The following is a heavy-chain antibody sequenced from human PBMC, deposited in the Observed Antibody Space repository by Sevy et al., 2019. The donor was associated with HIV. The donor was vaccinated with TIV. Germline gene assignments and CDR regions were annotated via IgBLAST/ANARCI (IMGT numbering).Heavy chain of an antibody. J-gene: IGHJ4*02. D-gene: IGHD5-12*01. Sequence: ASVKVSCKASEYTFPDYSVHWVRQAPGQGLEWMGWITPNSGETLYAQRFQGRVTMTRDTSISTVYMELTSLTSDDTAVDYWAGVPRPVRRGWLHFDYWGQGTLVTVSS. CDR2: ITPNSGET. CDR3: AGVPRPVRRGWLHFDY. V-gene: IGHV1-2*02. CDR1: EYTFPDYS.